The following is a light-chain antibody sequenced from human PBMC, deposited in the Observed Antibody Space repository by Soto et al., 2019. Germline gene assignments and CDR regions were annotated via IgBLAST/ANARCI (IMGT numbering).Light chain of an antibody. CDR2: KAS. Sequence: DIQRTHAPSTLCGAVGGRCTITCPASQTISSWLAWYQQKPGKAPKLLIYKASTLKSGVQSRFSGSGSGTDFHLTISSLQPHAFQTYYSTHHNSYSQALGPGTKVDIK. V-gene: IGKV1-5*03. CDR1: QTISSW. CDR3: THHNSYSQA. J-gene: IGKJ1*01.